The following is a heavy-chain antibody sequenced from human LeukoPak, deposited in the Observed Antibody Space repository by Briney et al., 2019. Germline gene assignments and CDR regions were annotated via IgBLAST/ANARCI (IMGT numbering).Heavy chain of an antibody. Sequence: SETLSLTCTVSGGSISSYYWGWIRQPPGKGLEWIGYIYYSGSTSNYNPSLKSRVTISVGTSKSEFSLKLSSVTAADTAVYYCARLVRNYYYYMDVWGKGTTVTVSS. V-gene: IGHV4-59*01. CDR2: IYYSGSTS. J-gene: IGHJ6*03. CDR3: ARLVRNYYYYMDV. CDR1: GGSISSYY. D-gene: IGHD1-14*01.